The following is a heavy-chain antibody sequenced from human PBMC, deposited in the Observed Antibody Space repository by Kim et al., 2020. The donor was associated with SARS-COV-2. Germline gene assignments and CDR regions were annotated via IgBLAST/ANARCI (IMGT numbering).Heavy chain of an antibody. V-gene: IGHV1-45*02. D-gene: IGHD1-26*01. CDR3: AADSGSYGGVGYYYYYGMD. CDR2: ITPFNGNT. CDR1: GYTFTYRY. Sequence: SVKVSCKASGYTFTYRYLHWVRQPPGQALEWMGWITPFNGNTNYAQKFQDRVTITRDRSMSTAYMELSSLRSEDTAIYYCAADSGSYGGVGYYYYYGMD. J-gene: IGHJ6*01.